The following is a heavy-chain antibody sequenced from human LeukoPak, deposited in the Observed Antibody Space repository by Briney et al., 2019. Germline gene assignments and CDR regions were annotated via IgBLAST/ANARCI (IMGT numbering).Heavy chain of an antibody. CDR1: GYTFTSYD. V-gene: IGHV1-8*01. D-gene: IGHD3-10*01. J-gene: IGHJ4*02. CDR2: MNPNSGNT. Sequence: ASVKVSCKASGYTFTSYDINWVRQATGQGLEWMGWMNPNSGNTGYAQKFQGRVTMTRNTSTSTAYMELSSLRSEDTAVYYCARTRRYYGSGSRESPFDYWGQGTLVTVSS. CDR3: ARTRRYYGSGSRESPFDY.